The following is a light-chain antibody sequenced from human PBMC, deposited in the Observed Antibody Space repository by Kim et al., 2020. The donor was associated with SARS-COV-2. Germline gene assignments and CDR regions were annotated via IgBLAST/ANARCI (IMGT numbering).Light chain of an antibody. CDR2: DIN. CDR3: LLFYSGVRV. V-gene: IGLV7-46*01. Sequence: PGWTVTLTCGSSTGAVTSGHFPFWFQRKPGQAPRTLSFDINKKESWTPARFSGSLLGDKAALTLSGAQPEDEADYYCLLFYSGVRVFGGGTQLTVL. J-gene: IGLJ3*02. CDR1: TGAVTSGHF.